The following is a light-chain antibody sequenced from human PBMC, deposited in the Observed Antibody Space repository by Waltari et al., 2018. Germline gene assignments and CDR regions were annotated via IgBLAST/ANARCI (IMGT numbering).Light chain of an antibody. Sequence: DIQMTQSPSSLSASVGDRVTITCRASQSISSYLNWYQQKPGKAPKLLIYAASSLQSGVPSRFSGSGSVTDFTLTISSLQPEDVATYYCQQSYSTPLTFGVGTKVEIK. CDR2: AAS. CDR1: QSISSY. J-gene: IGKJ4*01. CDR3: QQSYSTPLT. V-gene: IGKV1-39*01.